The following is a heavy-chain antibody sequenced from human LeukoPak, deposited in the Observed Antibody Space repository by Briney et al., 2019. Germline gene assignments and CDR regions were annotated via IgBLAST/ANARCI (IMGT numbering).Heavy chain of an antibody. CDR2: IYYSGST. D-gene: IGHD3-10*01. CDR3: ATVLLWKNWFDP. V-gene: IGHV4-39*07. J-gene: IGHJ5*02. Sequence: PSETLSLTCTVSGGSISSSSYYWGWIRQAPGKGLEWIGSIYYSGSTYYNPSLKSRVTISVDTSKNQFSLKLSSVTAADTAVYYCATVLLWKNWFDPWGQGTLVTVSS. CDR1: GGSISSSSYY.